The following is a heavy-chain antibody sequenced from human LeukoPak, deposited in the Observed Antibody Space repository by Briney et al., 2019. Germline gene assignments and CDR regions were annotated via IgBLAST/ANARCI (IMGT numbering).Heavy chain of an antibody. V-gene: IGHV4-59*08. CDR2: IYYSGST. D-gene: IGHD4-23*01. CDR3: ARHGTAYGGNSGSWFDP. Sequence: SETLSLTCTVSGGSISSYYWSWIRQPPGKGLEWIGYIYYSGSTNYNPSLKSRVTISVDTSKNQFSLKLSSVTAADTAVYYCARHGTAYGGNSGSWFDPWGQGTLVTVSS. CDR1: GGSISSYY. J-gene: IGHJ5*02.